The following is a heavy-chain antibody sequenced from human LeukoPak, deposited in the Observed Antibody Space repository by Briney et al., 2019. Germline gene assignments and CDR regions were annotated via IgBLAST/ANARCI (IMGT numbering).Heavy chain of an antibody. J-gene: IGHJ4*02. CDR2: ISGSGGST. CDR3: AKDGSYRLTTVTYNDY. D-gene: IGHD4-17*01. V-gene: IGHV3-23*01. Sequence: PGGSLGLSCAASGFTFSSYAMSWVRQAPGKGLEWVSAISGSGGSTYYADSVKGRFTISRDNSKNTLYLQMNSLRAEDTAVYYCAKDGSYRLTTVTYNDYWGQGTLVTVSS. CDR1: GFTFSSYA.